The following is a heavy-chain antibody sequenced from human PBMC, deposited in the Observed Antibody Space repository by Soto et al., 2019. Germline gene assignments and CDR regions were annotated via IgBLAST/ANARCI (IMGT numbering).Heavy chain of an antibody. CDR3: AKDRVGGAAIIYQYGMDV. D-gene: IGHD2-15*01. CDR2: ISGSGGST. Sequence: PGGSLRLSCAASGFTFSSYAMSWVRQAPGKGLEWVSAISGSGGSTYYADSVKGRFTISRDNSKNTLYLQMNSLRAEDTAVYYCAKDRVGGAAIIYQYGMDVLGQGTTVTVSS. V-gene: IGHV3-23*01. J-gene: IGHJ6*02. CDR1: GFTFSSYA.